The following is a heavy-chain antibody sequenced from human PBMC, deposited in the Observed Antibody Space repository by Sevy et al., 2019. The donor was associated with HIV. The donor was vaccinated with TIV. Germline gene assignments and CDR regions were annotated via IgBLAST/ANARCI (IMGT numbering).Heavy chain of an antibody. CDR2: IYNSGNI. Sequence: SETLSLTCTVSGGSISSYYWSWIRQPPGKGLEWIGYIYNSGNINYNPSLRGRLTISINTSKNQFSLKLSSVTAADTAVYYCAEIKRGYYDWLWNAFDIWGQGTMVTVSS. CDR3: AEIKRGYYDWLWNAFDI. J-gene: IGHJ3*02. V-gene: IGHV4-59*01. CDR1: GGSISSYY. D-gene: IGHD3-9*01.